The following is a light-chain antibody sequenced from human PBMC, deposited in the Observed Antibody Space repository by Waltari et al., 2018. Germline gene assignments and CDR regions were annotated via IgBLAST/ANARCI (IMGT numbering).Light chain of an antibody. CDR2: EVT. J-gene: IGLJ3*02. V-gene: IGLV2-8*01. Sequence: QSALTQPPSASGSPGQSVTISCTGTSSDVVGYDYVSWYQQHPAKAPKLMIYEVTKRPSVVPDRFSGSKSGNTASLTVSGLQAEDEADYYCSSYAGSNLWVFGGGTKLTVL. CDR1: SSDVVGYDY. CDR3: SSYAGSNLWV.